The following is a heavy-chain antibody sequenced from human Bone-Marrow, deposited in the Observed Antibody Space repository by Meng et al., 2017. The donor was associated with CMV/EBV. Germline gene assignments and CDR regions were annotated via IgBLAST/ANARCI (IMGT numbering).Heavy chain of an antibody. J-gene: IGHJ4*02. CDR2: IRYDGSNK. CDR1: GFTSSSYW. Sequence: GGSLRLSCAAYGFTSSSYWMSWVRQAPGKGLEWVAFIRYDGSNKYYADSVTGRFTISRDSSKNTMYLQMNSLRAEDTAMYYCARERYSYGLDYWGQGIRVTVSS. D-gene: IGHD5-18*01. CDR3: ARERYSYGLDY. V-gene: IGHV3-30*02.